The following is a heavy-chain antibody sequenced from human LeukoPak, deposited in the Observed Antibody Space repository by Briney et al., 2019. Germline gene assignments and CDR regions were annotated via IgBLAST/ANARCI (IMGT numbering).Heavy chain of an antibody. J-gene: IGHJ4*02. CDR3: AREAGGNEVFDY. D-gene: IGHD4-23*01. CDR2: IYYSGST. CDR1: AGSISGSY. V-gene: IGHV4-59*12. Sequence: PSETLSLTCTVYAGSISGSYWSWMRQPPGKGLVGIGYIYYSGSTNYNPSLKSRVTISVDKSKNQFSLKLSSVTAADTAVYYCAREAGGNEVFDYWGQGTLVTVSS.